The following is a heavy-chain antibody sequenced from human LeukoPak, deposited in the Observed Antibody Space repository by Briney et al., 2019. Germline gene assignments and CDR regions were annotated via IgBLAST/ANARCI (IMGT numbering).Heavy chain of an antibody. D-gene: IGHD5-12*01. CDR1: GGSIRSTTYY. Sequence: PSETLSLTCSVSGGSIRSTTYYWGWIRQPPGKGLEWIGSIYYSGNTYYSPSLMSRVTISVDTSKNQFSLKLTSVTAADTAVFYCARRTTYVGWLPSESPSCFDYWGQGTLVTVSS. CDR2: IYYSGNT. CDR3: ARRTTYVGWLPSESPSCFDY. V-gene: IGHV4-39*01. J-gene: IGHJ4*02.